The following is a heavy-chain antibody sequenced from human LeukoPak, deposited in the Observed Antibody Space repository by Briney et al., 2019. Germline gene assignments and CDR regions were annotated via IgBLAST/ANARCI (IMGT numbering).Heavy chain of an antibody. D-gene: IGHD3-22*01. Sequence: SETLSLTCAVYGGSFSGYYWSWIRQPPGKGLEWIGEINHSGSTNYNPSLKSRVTISVDMSKNQFSLKLSSVTAADTAVYYCARSTYYYDSRGYLGAFDIWGQGTMVTVPS. CDR3: ARSTYYYDSRGYLGAFDI. CDR2: INHSGST. V-gene: IGHV4-34*01. CDR1: GGSFSGYY. J-gene: IGHJ3*02.